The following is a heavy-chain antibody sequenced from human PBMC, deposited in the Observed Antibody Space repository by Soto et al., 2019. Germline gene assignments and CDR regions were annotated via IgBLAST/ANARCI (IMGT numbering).Heavy chain of an antibody. J-gene: IGHJ3*02. Sequence: QVQLVESGGGVVQPGRSLRLSCAASGFTFSNYGMHWVRQAPGKGLEWVAVISYDGSNKNYADSVKGRFTISRDNSKNTLDLQMNSLRAEDTAVYYCAKQFTPHNSGWPDACDIWGQGTMVSVSS. CDR1: GFTFSNYG. V-gene: IGHV3-30*18. CDR3: AKQFTPHNSGWPDACDI. CDR2: ISYDGSNK. D-gene: IGHD6-19*01.